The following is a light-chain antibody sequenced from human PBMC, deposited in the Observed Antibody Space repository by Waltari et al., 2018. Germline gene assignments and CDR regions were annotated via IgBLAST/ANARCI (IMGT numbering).Light chain of an antibody. J-gene: IGKJ3*01. CDR1: QSVRTSY. V-gene: IGKV3-20*01. CDR3: QQYGSSPLFT. CDR2: GAS. Sequence: EIVLTQSPGTLSLSPGERATLSCRASQSVRTSYLAWYQKKPGQAPRLLIFGASSRATGIPDRFSGSGSGTDFTLTISRLEPEDFAVYYCQQYGSSPLFTFGPGTKVEIK.